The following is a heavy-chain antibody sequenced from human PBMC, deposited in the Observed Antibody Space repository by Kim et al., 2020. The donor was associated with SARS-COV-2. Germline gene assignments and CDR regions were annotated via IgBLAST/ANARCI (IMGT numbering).Heavy chain of an antibody. J-gene: IGHJ4*02. V-gene: IGHV3-21*01. CDR3: ARDYSGFYDSSGYFSY. Sequence: GGSLRLSCAASGFTFSSYSMNWVRQAPGKGLEWVSSISSSSSYIYYADSVKGRFTISRDNAKNSLYLQMNSLRAEDTAVYYCARDYSGFYDSSGYFSYWGQGTLVTVSS. CDR2: ISSSSSYI. CDR1: GFTFSSYS. D-gene: IGHD3-22*01.